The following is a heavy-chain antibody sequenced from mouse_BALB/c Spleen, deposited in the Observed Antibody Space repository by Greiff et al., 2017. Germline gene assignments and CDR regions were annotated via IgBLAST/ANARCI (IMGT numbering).Heavy chain of an antibody. CDR1: GFTFTDYY. D-gene: IGHD4-1*01. CDR2: IRNKANGYTT. CDR3: GRGELGPFAY. Sequence: DVKLVESGGGLVQPGGSLRLSCATSGFTFTDYYMSWVRQPPGKALEWLGFIRNKANGYTTEYSASVKGRFTISRDNSQSILYLQMNTLRAEDSATYYCGRGELGPFAYWGQGTLVTVSA. V-gene: IGHV7-3*02. J-gene: IGHJ3*01.